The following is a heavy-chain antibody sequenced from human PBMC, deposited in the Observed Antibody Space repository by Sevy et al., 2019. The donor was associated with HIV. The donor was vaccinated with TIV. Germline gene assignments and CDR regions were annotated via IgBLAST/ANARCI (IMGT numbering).Heavy chain of an antibody. Sequence: ASVKVSCKASGYTFTGYYVHWLRQAPGQGLEWMGWINPKTGGTYFAKKFQDRVTMTTGTSITTAYMELSRLRFDDTAVYYCARMGDYFDTSGYYPLKYWGQGTLVTVSS. CDR1: GYTFTGYY. CDR2: INPKTGGT. D-gene: IGHD3-22*01. J-gene: IGHJ4*02. CDR3: ARMGDYFDTSGYYPLKY. V-gene: IGHV1-2*02.